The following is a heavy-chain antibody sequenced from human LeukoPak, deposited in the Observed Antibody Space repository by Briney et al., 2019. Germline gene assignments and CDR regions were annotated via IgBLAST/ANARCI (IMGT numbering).Heavy chain of an antibody. CDR2: IFYSGST. V-gene: IGHV4-59*01. D-gene: IGHD6-13*01. CDR1: GGSISGYY. CDR3: TRAAPDSSSWYGCAFDF. Sequence: SETLSLTCTVSGGSISGYYWSWIRQPPGKGPQWIGSIFYSGSTNYNPSLKSRVTISVDTSQNQFSLKLTSVTAADTAVYYCTRAAPDSSSWYGCAFDFWGQGTMVTVSA. J-gene: IGHJ3*01.